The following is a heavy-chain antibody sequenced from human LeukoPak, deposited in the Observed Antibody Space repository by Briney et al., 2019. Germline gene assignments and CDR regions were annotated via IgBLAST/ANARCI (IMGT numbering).Heavy chain of an antibody. CDR1: GFTFSGYS. CDR3: AREVGEGFDF. CDR2: FGTRSTSV. V-gene: IGHV3-21*01. J-gene: IGHJ4*02. Sequence: GGSLRLSCTASGFTFSGYSMNWIRQAPGKGLEWVSSFGTRSTSVYHAGPVKGRFAISRDNAKNSLYLQMNSLRAEDTALYYCAREVGEGFDFWGQGTLVIVSS.